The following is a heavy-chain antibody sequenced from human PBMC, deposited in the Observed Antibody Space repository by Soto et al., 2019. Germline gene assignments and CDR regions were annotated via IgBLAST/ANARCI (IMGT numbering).Heavy chain of an antibody. J-gene: IGHJ4*02. D-gene: IGHD3-22*01. CDR3: ARGGMRYYDSSGYTFDY. V-gene: IGHV4-61*01. CDR1: GGSVSSGSYY. Sequence: PSETLSLTCTVSGGSVSSGSYYWSWIRQPPGKGLEWIGYIYYSGSTNYNPSLKSRVTISVDTSKNQFSLKLSSVTAADTAVYYCARGGMRYYDSSGYTFDYWGQGTLVTVS. CDR2: IYYSGST.